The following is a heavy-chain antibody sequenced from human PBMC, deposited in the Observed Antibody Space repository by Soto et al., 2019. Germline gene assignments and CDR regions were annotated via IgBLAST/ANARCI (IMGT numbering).Heavy chain of an antibody. V-gene: IGHV1-18*01. Sequence: QVQLVQSGAELKTPGASVKVSCKASGYSFTTFGISWVRQAPGQGLEWMGGISKYNGNTKYAQKFQGRVTLTTDASTSTAYMELRSLTSDDTAVYYCGREYCRGGRCYHPDYCGQGTLVTVSS. CDR1: GYSFTTFG. J-gene: IGHJ4*02. CDR2: ISKYNGNT. CDR3: GREYCRGGRCYHPDY. D-gene: IGHD2-15*01.